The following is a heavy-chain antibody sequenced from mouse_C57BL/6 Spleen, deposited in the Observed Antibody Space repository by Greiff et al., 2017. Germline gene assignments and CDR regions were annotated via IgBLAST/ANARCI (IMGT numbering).Heavy chain of an antibody. CDR2: IYPGNSDT. D-gene: IGHD1-1*01. CDR1: GYTFTSYW. V-gene: IGHV1-5*01. CDR3: TRGGYYGLYAMDY. Sequence: VQLQQSGTVLARPGASVNMSCKTSGYTFTSYWMHWVKQRPGQGLEWIGAIYPGNSDTSYNQKFKGKAKLTAVTSASTAYMELSSLTNEDSAVYYCTRGGYYGLYAMDYWGQGTSVTVSS. J-gene: IGHJ4*01.